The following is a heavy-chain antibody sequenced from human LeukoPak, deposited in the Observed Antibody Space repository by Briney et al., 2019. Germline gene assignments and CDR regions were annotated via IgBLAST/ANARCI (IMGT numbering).Heavy chain of an antibody. CDR3: AKAGGGHWYYYDSSGYYNYDY. Sequence: PGGSLRLSCAASGFTFSSYAMSWVRQAPGKGLEWVSAISGSGGSTYYTDSVKGRFTISRDNSKNTLYLQMNSLRAEDTAVYYCAKAGGGHWYYYDSSGYYNYDYWGQGTLVTVSS. V-gene: IGHV3-23*01. CDR1: GFTFSSYA. J-gene: IGHJ4*02. CDR2: ISGSGGST. D-gene: IGHD3-22*01.